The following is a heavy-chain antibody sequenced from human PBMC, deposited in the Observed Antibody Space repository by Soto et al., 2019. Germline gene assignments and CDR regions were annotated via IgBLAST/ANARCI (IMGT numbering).Heavy chain of an antibody. CDR3: ARLIGWSKYNHFDP. CDR2: ISYRGST. J-gene: IGHJ5*02. Sequence: SETLSLTCIVSGGSISSTTFYWGWIRQPPRQGLELIGSISYRGSTSYNPSLKSRVTISVDTSKNQFSLRLTSVTAADTAVYYCARLIGWSKYNHFDPWGQGSLVTVSS. CDR1: GGSISSTTFY. V-gene: IGHV4-39*01. D-gene: IGHD6-19*01.